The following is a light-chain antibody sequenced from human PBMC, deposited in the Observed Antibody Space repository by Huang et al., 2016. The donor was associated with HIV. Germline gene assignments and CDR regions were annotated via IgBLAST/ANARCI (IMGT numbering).Light chain of an antibody. J-gene: IGKJ4*01. CDR1: QSVGST. V-gene: IGKV3-15*01. CDR3: QQYNNWPLT. CDR2: GAS. Sequence: EIMMTQSPATLSVSPGERATLSCRASQSVGSTLAWYQQKPGQAPRLLIYGASTRATGIPVRFSGIGSWTEFTLTISSLQSEDFAIYYCQQYNNWPLTFGGGTKVEIK.